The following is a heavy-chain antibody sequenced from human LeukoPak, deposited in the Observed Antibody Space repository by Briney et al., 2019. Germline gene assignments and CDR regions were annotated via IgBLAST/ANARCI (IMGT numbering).Heavy chain of an antibody. J-gene: IGHJ4*02. V-gene: IGHV1-46*01. D-gene: IGHD1-26*01. Sequence: ASVKVSCKASGCTFTSYHMHWVRQAPGQGVEWMGIINPSGGSTSYAQKFQGRVTVTRDTSTSTVYMELSSLRSEDTAVYYCARELSPSGNYDCWGQGTLVTVSS. CDR3: ARELSPSGNYDC. CDR2: INPSGGST. CDR1: GCTFTSYH.